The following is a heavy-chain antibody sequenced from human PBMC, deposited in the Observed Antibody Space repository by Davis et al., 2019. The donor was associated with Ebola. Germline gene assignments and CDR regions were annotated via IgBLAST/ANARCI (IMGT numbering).Heavy chain of an antibody. D-gene: IGHD6-19*01. Sequence: PSETLSLTCAVSGGSISSGGYSWSWIRQPPGKGLEWIGYIYYSGSTYYNPSLKSRVTISVDTSKNQFSLKLSSVTAADTAVYYCARHTVAVANKGTWYFDLWGRGTLVTVSS. J-gene: IGHJ2*01. CDR1: GGSISSGGYS. V-gene: IGHV4-30-4*01. CDR3: ARHTVAVANKGTWYFDL. CDR2: IYYSGST.